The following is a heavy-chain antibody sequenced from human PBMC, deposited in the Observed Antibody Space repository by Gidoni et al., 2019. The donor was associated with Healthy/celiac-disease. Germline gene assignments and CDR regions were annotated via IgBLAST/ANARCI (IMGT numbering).Heavy chain of an antibody. D-gene: IGHD4-17*01. CDR2: ISHYNGNT. J-gene: IGHJ4*02. CDR1: GYTFTSYG. V-gene: IGHV1-18*01. Sequence: QVQLVQSGAEVKKPEASVKVSCTASGYTFTSYGISWVRQAPGQGLEWMGWISHYNGNTNYAQKLQGRVTMNTDTSTSTDYMELRSLRSDDTAVYYCARGPPYDYGGNGFDYWGQGTLVTVSS. CDR3: ARGPPYDYGGNGFDY.